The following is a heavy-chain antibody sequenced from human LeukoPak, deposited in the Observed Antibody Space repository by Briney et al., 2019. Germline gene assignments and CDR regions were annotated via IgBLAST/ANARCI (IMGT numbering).Heavy chain of an antibody. J-gene: IGHJ6*02. CDR3: ARDPDSSGYYRLRYYYYGMDV. V-gene: IGHV3-21*01. D-gene: IGHD3-22*01. CDR2: ISSSSSYI. Sequence: GGSLRLSCAVSGFTFSSYSMNWVRKAQAKGQGWVSSISSSSSYIYYADSVKGRFTISRDNAKNSLYLQMNSLRAEDTAVYDCARDPDSSGYYRLRYYYYGMDVWGQGTTVTVSS. CDR1: GFTFSSYS.